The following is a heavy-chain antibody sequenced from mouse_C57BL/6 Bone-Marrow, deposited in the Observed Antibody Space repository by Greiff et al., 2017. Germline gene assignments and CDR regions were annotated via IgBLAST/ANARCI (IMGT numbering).Heavy chain of an antibody. J-gene: IGHJ4*01. D-gene: IGHD1-1*01. V-gene: IGHV1-69*01. CDR3: ALSTVVDYYAMDY. CDR2: IDPSDSYT. CDR1: GYTFTSSW. Sequence: QVQLQQPGAELVMPGASVKLSCKASGYTFTSSWMHWVKQRPGQGLEWIGEIDPSDSYTNYNQKFKGKSTLTVDKSSSTAYMQLSSLTSEDSAVYYCALSTVVDYYAMDYWGQGTSVTVSS.